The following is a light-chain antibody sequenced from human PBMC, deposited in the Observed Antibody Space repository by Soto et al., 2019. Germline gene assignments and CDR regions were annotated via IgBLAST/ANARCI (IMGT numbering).Light chain of an antibody. J-gene: IGKJ1*01. CDR1: QSVSNN. CDR3: QQYHNYPRT. CDR2: GAS. V-gene: IGKV3-15*01. Sequence: EIVMTQSPATLSVSPGEKATLSCRASQSVSNNLAWFQQKPGQVPRLLIYGASNRATGVSARFSGSGSGTEFTLTISNLQPDDFATYFCQQYHNYPRTFGQGTKVDIK.